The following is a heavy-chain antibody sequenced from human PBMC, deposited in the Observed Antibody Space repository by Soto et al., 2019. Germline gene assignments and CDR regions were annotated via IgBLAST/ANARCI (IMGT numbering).Heavy chain of an antibody. Sequence: PGESLKISCKGSGYSFTSYWIGWVRQMPGKGLEWMGIIYPGDSDTRYSPSFQGQVTISADKSISTAYLQWSSLKASDTAMSYCARLGGSGSYSIVNWFDPWGQGTLVTVSS. V-gene: IGHV5-51*01. CDR3: ARLGGSGSYSIVNWFDP. CDR1: GYSFTSYW. D-gene: IGHD3-10*01. J-gene: IGHJ5*02. CDR2: IYPGDSDT.